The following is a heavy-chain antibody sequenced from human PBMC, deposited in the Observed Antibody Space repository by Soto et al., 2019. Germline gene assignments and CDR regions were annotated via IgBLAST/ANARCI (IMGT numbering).Heavy chain of an antibody. CDR3: ARHSSSGYFFDY. J-gene: IGHJ4*02. CDR2: IYYSGST. D-gene: IGHD3-22*01. Sequence: SETLSLTCTVSGGSISSSSYYWGWIRQPPGKGLEWIGSIYYSGSTYYNPSLKSRVTISVDTSKNQFSLKLSSVTAADTAVYYCARHSSSGYFFDYWGQGTLVTVS. V-gene: IGHV4-39*01. CDR1: GGSISSSSYY.